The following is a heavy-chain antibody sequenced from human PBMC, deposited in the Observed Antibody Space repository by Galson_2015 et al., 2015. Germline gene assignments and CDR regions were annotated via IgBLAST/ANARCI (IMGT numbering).Heavy chain of an antibody. Sequence: SVKVSCKASGYTFTSYGISWVRQAPGQGLEWMGWISAYNGNTNYAQKLQGRVTMTTDTSTNTAYMELRSLRSDDTAVYYCARMAMNPQRVLRHWGQGTLVTVSS. CDR3: ARMAMNPQRVLRH. J-gene: IGHJ4*02. V-gene: IGHV1-18*04. CDR2: ISAYNGNT. D-gene: IGHD3-10*01. CDR1: GYTFTSYG.